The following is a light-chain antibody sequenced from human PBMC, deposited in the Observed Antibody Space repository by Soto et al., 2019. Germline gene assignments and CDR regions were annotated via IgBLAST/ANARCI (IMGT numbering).Light chain of an antibody. Sequence: QSVLTQPASVSGSPGQSITISCTGTSSDVGSYNLVSWYQQHPGKAPKLMIYEGSKRPSGVSNRFSGSKSGNTASLTISGLQAEDEADYYCCSYTTSSSYFFGTGTKVTVL. CDR3: CSYTTSSSYF. J-gene: IGLJ1*01. CDR1: SSDVGSYNL. CDR2: EGS. V-gene: IGLV2-14*02.